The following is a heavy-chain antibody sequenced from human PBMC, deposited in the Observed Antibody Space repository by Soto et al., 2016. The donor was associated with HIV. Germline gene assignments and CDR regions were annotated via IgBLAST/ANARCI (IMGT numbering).Heavy chain of an antibody. CDR2: ITSSSNYI. J-gene: IGHJ4*01. D-gene: IGHD3-16*01. V-gene: IGHV3-21*01. Sequence: EVQLVESGGGLVKPGGSLRLSCAASGFTFSSCSMNWVRQAPGKGLEWVSSITSSSNYIYYADSVKGRFTISRDNAKNSLYLQMNSLRVDDTAVYYCARGKAGKLRWATWGQGNPGHRL. CDR1: GFTFSSCS. CDR3: ARGKAGKLRWAT.